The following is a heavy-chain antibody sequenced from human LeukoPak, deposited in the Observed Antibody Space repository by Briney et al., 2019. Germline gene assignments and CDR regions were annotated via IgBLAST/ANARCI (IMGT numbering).Heavy chain of an antibody. V-gene: IGHV4-59*08. D-gene: IGHD3-22*01. CDR1: GGSISSYY. CDR2: IYYSGST. CDR3: SRHLGSGYNDY. Sequence: ETLSLTCTVSGGSISSYYWSWIRQPPGKGLEWIGYIYYSGSTNYNPSLKSRVTISVDTSKNQFSLKLSSVTAADTAVYYCSRHLGSGYNDYWGQGTLVTVSS. J-gene: IGHJ4*02.